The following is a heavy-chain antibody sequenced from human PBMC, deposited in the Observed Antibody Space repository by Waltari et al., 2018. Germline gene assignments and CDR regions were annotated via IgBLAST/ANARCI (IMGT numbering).Heavy chain of an antibody. CDR1: GYSISSGSY. J-gene: IGHJ4*02. CDR2: IYHSGST. Sequence: QVQLQESGPGLVKPSETLSLTCTVPGYSISSGSYWGWIRQPPGKGLEWIGSIYHSGSTYYNPSLKSRVTISVDTSKNQFSLKLSSVTAADTAVYYCAKIAVAGGIDYWGQGTLVTVSS. V-gene: IGHV4-38-2*02. CDR3: AKIAVAGGIDY. D-gene: IGHD6-19*01.